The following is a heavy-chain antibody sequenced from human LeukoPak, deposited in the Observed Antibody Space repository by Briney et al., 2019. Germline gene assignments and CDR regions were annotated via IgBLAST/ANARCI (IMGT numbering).Heavy chain of an antibody. D-gene: IGHD3-10*01. V-gene: IGHV4-4*07. Sequence: SETLSLTCSVSGGSMSSYYWSWIRQPAGKGLEWLGRIYASGSTSYNPSLEGRVTVSIDTSKTQFSLKLRSVTAADTAVYYCARADRAPGWFDPWGQGTLVTVSS. CDR2: IYASGST. CDR3: ARADRAPGWFDP. CDR1: GGSMSSYY. J-gene: IGHJ5*02.